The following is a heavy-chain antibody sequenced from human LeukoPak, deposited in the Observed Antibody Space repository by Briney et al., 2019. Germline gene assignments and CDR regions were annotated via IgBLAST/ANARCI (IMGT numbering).Heavy chain of an antibody. CDR2: INPGDSDS. Sequence: GESLKISCQASGYSFTSSWIGWARQMPGKGLEWMAIINPGDSDSRYSPSFQGQVTISADKSISTVYLQWGSLKASDTAMYYCARQPGAGWFDPWGQGTLVTVSS. J-gene: IGHJ5*02. V-gene: IGHV5-51*01. CDR3: ARQPGAGWFDP. CDR1: GYSFTSSW. D-gene: IGHD3-10*01.